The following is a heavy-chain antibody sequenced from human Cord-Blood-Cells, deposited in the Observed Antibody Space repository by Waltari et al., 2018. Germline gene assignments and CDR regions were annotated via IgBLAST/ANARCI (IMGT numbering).Heavy chain of an antibody. D-gene: IGHD3-22*01. J-gene: IGHJ3*02. V-gene: IGHV1-8*03. CDR1: GYTFTSYD. CDR3: ARGFYYYDSSGDAFDI. CDR2: RKPNSGNT. Sequence: QVQLVQSGAEVKKPGASVKVSCKASGYTFTSYDINWVRQATGQGLEWMGWRKPNSGNTGEAQKCQGRGTITRNTSISTAYMELSSLRSEDTAVYYCARGFYYYDSSGDAFDIWGQGTMVTVSS.